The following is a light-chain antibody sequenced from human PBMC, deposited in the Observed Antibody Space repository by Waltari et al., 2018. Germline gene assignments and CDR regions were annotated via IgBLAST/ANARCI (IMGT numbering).Light chain of an antibody. CDR3: QQTNTGPLT. Sequence: DIQMTQHPSSLSASVGDRLTLTCRASHSITTYLNWYQQKPGKAPNRLIYAVSSLQSGVPSRFSGSGSGTEFTLTISRLQAEDFATYYCQQTNTGPLTFGRGTKVESK. V-gene: IGKV1-39*01. J-gene: IGKJ4*01. CDR2: AVS. CDR1: HSITTY.